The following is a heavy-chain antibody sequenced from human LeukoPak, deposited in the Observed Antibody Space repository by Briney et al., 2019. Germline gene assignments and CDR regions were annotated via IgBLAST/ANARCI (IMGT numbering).Heavy chain of an antibody. CDR1: GFTFSSYA. Sequence: GGSLRLSCAASGFTFSSYALSWVRQAPGQGLEWMGGIIPIFGTANYAQKFQGRVTITADESTSTAYMELSSLRSEDTAVYYCARVSGWYEDAFDIWGQGTMVTVSS. CDR3: ARVSGWYEDAFDI. J-gene: IGHJ3*02. D-gene: IGHD6-19*01. CDR2: IIPIFGTA. V-gene: IGHV1-69*01.